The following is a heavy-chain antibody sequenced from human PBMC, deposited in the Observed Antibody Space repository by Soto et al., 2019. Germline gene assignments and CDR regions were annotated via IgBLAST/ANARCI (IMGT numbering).Heavy chain of an antibody. CDR3: ARGSYYDFWSGYFLGDWYFDL. CDR1: GFTFSSYS. Sequence: EVQLVESGGGLVQPGGSLRLSCAASGFTFSSYSMNWVRQAPGKGLKWVSYISSSSSTIYYADSVKGRFTISRDNAKNSLYLQMNSLRAEDTAVYYCARGSYYDFWSGYFLGDWYFDLWGRGTLVTVSS. CDR2: ISSSSSTI. D-gene: IGHD3-3*01. V-gene: IGHV3-48*01. J-gene: IGHJ2*01.